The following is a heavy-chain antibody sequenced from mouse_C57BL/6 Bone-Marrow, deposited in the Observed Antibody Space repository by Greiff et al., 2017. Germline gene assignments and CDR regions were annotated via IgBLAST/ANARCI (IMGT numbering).Heavy chain of an antibody. J-gene: IGHJ1*03. Sequence: QVQLQQPGAELVRPGSSVKLSCKASGYTFTSYWMHWVKQRPIQGLEWIGNIYPSDSETHYNQKFKDKATLTVDKSASTAYMKLSSLTSEDSAVYNCASPKTGWYFDVWGTGTTVTVSA. CDR1: GYTFTSYW. V-gene: IGHV1-52*01. CDR2: IYPSDSET. CDR3: ASPKTGWYFDV. D-gene: IGHD4-1*01.